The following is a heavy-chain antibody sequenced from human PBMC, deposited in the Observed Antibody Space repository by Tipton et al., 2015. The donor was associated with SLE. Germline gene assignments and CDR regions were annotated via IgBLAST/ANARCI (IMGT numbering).Heavy chain of an antibody. V-gene: IGHV4-38-2*01. CDR2: IDRYGDT. CDR1: GYSLSHGHY. D-gene: IGHD5-24*01. J-gene: IGHJ2*01. Sequence: TLSLTCPVSGYSLSHGHYWGWIRHSPGKGLEGIGAIDRYGDTFYNPSLKSRVAISIATSKNQFSVKLTSVTAADTAVYYCAKYGYNPNWYFDLWGRGTLVTVST. CDR3: AKYGYNPNWYFDL.